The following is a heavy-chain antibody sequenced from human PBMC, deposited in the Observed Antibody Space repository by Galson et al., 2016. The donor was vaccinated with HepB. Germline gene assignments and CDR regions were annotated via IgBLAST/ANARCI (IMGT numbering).Heavy chain of an antibody. Sequence: SVKVSCKASGYTFTGFYMHWMRQAPGQGLEWMGIINPSDGTTNYAQKFQGRVTMTTDTSTSILYMELSNLRSDDTAVYYCARDPFVAVVTAFPRRDYSFEYWGQGTRVTVSS. J-gene: IGHJ4*02. CDR3: ARDPFVAVVTAFPRRDYSFEY. V-gene: IGHV1-46*01. CDR2: INPSDGTT. D-gene: IGHD2-21*02. CDR1: GYTFTGFY.